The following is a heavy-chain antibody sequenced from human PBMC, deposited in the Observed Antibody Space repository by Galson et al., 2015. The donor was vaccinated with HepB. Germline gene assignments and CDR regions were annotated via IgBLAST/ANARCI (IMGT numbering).Heavy chain of an antibody. J-gene: IGHJ3*02. Sequence: SGYTFTGYYMHWVRQAPGQGLEWMGWVNPNSGGTNYAQKVQGRVTMTRDTSISTAYMELSRLRSDDTAVYYCASHVGSYSQLAAFDIWGQGAMVTVSS. CDR1: GYTFTGYY. CDR2: VNPNSGGT. CDR3: ASHVGSYSQLAAFDI. D-gene: IGHD1-26*01. V-gene: IGHV1-2*02.